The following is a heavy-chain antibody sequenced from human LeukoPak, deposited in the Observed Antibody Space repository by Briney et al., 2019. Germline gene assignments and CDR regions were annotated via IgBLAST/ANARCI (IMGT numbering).Heavy chain of an antibody. Sequence: GGSLRLSCAASGFTFTNFWMHWVRQAPGKGLEWVSRINGDGSITDYADSVKGRFTISRDNAKNSLYLQMNSLRAEGTAVYYCAGPTCLRGAYCSTNFWGQGTLVTVSS. CDR1: GFTFTNFW. CDR2: INGDGSIT. D-gene: IGHD2-2*01. J-gene: IGHJ4*02. V-gene: IGHV3-74*01. CDR3: AGPTCLRGAYCSTNF.